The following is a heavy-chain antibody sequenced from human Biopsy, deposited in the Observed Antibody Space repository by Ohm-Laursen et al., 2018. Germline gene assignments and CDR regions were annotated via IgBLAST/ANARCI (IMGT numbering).Heavy chain of an antibody. Sequence: SQTLSLTCAVSGYSISSDYRWGRIRQAPGKTLEWLCNIFKDGNTHYNPSLRSRLIISIETSKNQFSLMMTSVSGADTAVYFCARVGSGWAPFDKWGPGTLVTVSS. J-gene: IGHJ4*02. CDR3: ARVGSGWAPFDK. D-gene: IGHD6-19*01. CDR1: GYSISSDYR. V-gene: IGHV4-38-2*01. CDR2: IFKDGNT.